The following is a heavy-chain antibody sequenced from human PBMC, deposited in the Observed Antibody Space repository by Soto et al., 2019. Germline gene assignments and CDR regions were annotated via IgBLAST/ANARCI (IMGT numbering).Heavy chain of an antibody. CDR1: VGSIGRHY. V-gene: IGHV4-59*11. CDR2: IYYSGST. J-gene: IGHJ3*01. Sequence: PSETLSLTCTFSVGSIGRHYWSCIRQPPGKGLEWIGYIYYSGSTDYNPSLKSRVTISVDTSKIQFSLRLRSVTTADTAVYYCARGPYDGFDCWGQGTMVSVS. CDR3: ARGPYDGFDC.